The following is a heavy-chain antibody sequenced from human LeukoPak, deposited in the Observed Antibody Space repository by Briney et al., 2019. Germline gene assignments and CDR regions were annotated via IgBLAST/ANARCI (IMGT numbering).Heavy chain of an antibody. D-gene: IGHD7-27*01. V-gene: IGHV3-30*01. Sequence: GGSMRLSCAAYGFTFNNYPMNWVRQAPGKGLEWVAVISSDGSNQYYADSVKGRFTISRDNSKSTLSLQMNSLRDEDTAVYFCARDNWGWDYWGQGTLVAVSS. CDR2: ISSDGSNQ. CDR1: GFTFNNYP. CDR3: ARDNWGWDY. J-gene: IGHJ4*02.